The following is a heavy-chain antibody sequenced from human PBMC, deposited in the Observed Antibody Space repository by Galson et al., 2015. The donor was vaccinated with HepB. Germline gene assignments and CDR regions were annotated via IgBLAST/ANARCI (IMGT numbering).Heavy chain of an antibody. CDR3: ARDLDAVGFDP. CDR2: ISAYNGNA. D-gene: IGHD1-1*01. V-gene: IGHV1-18*01. J-gene: IGHJ5*02. Sequence: SVKVSCKASGGTFSSYAISWVRQAPGQGLEWMGWISAYNGNANYAQKLQGRVTMTTDTSTSTAYMELRSLRSDDTAVYYCARDLDAVGFDPWGQGTLVTVSS. CDR1: GGTFSSYA.